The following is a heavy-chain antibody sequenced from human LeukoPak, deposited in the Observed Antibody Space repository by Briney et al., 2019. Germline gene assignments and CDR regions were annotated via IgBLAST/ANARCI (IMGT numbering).Heavy chain of an antibody. CDR1: GGSISSYY. CDR2: IYYSGST. CDR3: ASMGVDTAMSGAFDI. Sequence: PSETLSLTCTVSGGSISSYYWSWIRQPPGKGLEWIGYIYYSGSTNYNPSLKSRVTISVDTSKNQFSLKLSSVTAADTAVYYCASMGVDTAMSGAFDIWGQGIMVTVPS. D-gene: IGHD5-18*01. J-gene: IGHJ3*02. V-gene: IGHV4-59*01.